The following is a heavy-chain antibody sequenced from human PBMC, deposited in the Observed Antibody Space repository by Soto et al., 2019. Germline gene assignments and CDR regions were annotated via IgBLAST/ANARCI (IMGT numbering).Heavy chain of an antibody. CDR1: GFTFSSYA. CDR2: ISYDGSNK. D-gene: IGHD1-26*01. CDR3: ARSGSYYVRGFGDFYYYGMDV. J-gene: IGHJ6*02. V-gene: IGHV3-30-3*01. Sequence: QVQLVESGGGVVQPGRSLRLSCAASGFTFSSYAMHWVRQAPGKGLEWVAVISYDGSNKYYADSVKGRFTISRDNSKNTLYLQMNSLRAEDTAVYYCARSGSYYVRGFGDFYYYGMDVWGQGTTVTVSS.